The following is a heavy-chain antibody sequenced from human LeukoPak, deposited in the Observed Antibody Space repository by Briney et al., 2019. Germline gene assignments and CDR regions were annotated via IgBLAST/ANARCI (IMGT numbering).Heavy chain of an antibody. J-gene: IGHJ4*02. CDR3: ARLSGAPVRHPIYHFDY. CDR1: GYSFSRGYY. Sequence: PSETLSLTCAVSGYSFSRGYYWGWIRQPPGKGLEWIGNVYHSGSTYKNPSLKSRVSISLDTSNNQFSLKLTSVTAADTAIYYCARLSGAPVRHPIYHFDYWGQGTLVTVSS. CDR2: VYHSGST. D-gene: IGHD1-26*01. V-gene: IGHV4-38-2*01.